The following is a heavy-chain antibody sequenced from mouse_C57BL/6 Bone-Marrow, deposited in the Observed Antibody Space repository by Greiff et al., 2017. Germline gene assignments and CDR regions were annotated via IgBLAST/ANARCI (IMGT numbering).Heavy chain of an antibody. J-gene: IGHJ3*01. Sequence: VQLQQSGAELVRPGTSVKVSCKASGYAFTNYLIEWVKQRPGQGLEWIGVINPGSGGTHYNEKFKGKATLTADKSSSTAYMQLSILTSEDSAVDFCARKGPLYYGVADWGTGTLVTVSA. V-gene: IGHV1-54*01. CDR1: GYAFTNYL. D-gene: IGHD2-13*01. CDR3: ARKGPLYYGVAD. CDR2: INPGSGGT.